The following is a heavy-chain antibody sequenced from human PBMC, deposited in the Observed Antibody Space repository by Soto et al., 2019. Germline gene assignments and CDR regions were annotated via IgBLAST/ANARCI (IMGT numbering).Heavy chain of an antibody. D-gene: IGHD3-22*01. CDR3: AKDLSRSSGYYPA. CDR1: GFTFSSYA. Sequence: GGSLRLSCAASGFTFSSYAMSWVRQAPGKGLEWVSAISGSGGSTYYADSVEGRFTISRDNSKNTLYLQMNSLRAEDTAVYYCAKDLSRSSGYYPAWGQGTLVTVSS. J-gene: IGHJ5*02. CDR2: ISGSGGST. V-gene: IGHV3-23*01.